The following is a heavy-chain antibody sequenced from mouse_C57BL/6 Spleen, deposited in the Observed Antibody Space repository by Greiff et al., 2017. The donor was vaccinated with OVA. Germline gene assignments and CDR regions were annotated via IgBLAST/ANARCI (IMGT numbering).Heavy chain of an antibody. V-gene: IGHV1-81*01. CDR2: IYPRSGNT. D-gene: IGHD1-1*01. Sequence: QVQLKQSGAELARPGASVKLSCKASGYTFTSYGISWVKQRTGQGLEWIGEIYPRSGNTYYNEKFKGKATLTADKSSSTAYMELRSLTSEDSAVYFCARGETTVGYAMDYWGQGTSVTVSS. CDR3: ARGETTVGYAMDY. CDR1: GYTFTSYG. J-gene: IGHJ4*01.